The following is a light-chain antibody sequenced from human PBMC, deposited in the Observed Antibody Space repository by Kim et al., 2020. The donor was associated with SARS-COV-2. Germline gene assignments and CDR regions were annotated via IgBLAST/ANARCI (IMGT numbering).Light chain of an antibody. CDR3: QQYYSTPLT. V-gene: IGKV4-1*01. CDR2: WAS. CDR1: QSVSKSSNNKNY. J-gene: IGKJ4*01. Sequence: DIVMTQSPDSLAVSLGERLTINCKSSQSVSKSSNNKNYLAWYQQKPGQPPKLLIYWASTRESGVPDRFSGSGSGTDFTLTISSLQAEDVAVYYCQQYYSTPLTFGGGTKVEIK.